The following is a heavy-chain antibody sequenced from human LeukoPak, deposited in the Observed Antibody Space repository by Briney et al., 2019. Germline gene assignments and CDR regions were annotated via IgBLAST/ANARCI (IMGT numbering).Heavy chain of an antibody. CDR1: GFTFSSYG. CDR3: AKGVAFDY. CDR2: ISYDGSHE. V-gene: IGHV3-30*18. Sequence: PGRSLRLSCAASGFTFSSYGIHWVRQAPGKGLEWVAVISYDGSHEYYADSVKGRFTISRDNSKNTLDLQMNDLRAEDTAVYYCAKGVAFDYWGQGTLVTVSS. J-gene: IGHJ4*02. D-gene: IGHD5-12*01.